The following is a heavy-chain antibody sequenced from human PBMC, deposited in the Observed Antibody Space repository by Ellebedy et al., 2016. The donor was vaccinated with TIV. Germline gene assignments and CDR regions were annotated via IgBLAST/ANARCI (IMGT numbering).Heavy chain of an antibody. D-gene: IGHD3-22*01. J-gene: IGHJ4*02. CDR2: IYSAGTT. CDR1: GFGVSANY. V-gene: IGHV3-53*01. Sequence: GESLKISCAVSGFGVSANYLSWVRQAPGKGLEWVSIIYSAGTTYHADSVKGRFTISRDTSKNMVYLKMNSLRAEDTAVYYCARVDRGLAFDYWGRGTLVTVSS. CDR3: ARVDRGLAFDY.